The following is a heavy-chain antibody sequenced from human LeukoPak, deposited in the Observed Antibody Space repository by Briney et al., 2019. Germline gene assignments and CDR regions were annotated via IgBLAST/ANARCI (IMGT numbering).Heavy chain of an antibody. J-gene: IGHJ4*02. CDR1: GGSFSGYY. Sequence: SETLSLTCAVYGGSFSGYYWSWIRQPPGKGLEWIGYIYYSGSTYYNPSLKSRVTISVHTSKNQFSLKLSSVTAADTAVYYCARVSYVWGSYRYTFDYWGQGTLVTVSS. CDR2: IYYSGST. V-gene: IGHV4-59*01. CDR3: ARVSYVWGSYRYTFDY. D-gene: IGHD3-16*02.